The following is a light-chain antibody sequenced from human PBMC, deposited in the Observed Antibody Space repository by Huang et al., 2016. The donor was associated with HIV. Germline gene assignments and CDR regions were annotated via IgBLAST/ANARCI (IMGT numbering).Light chain of an antibody. J-gene: IGKJ4*01. CDR2: GAS. CDR1: QSVSSSY. Sequence: EIVLTQSPGTLSLSPGERATLSCRASQSVSSSYLGWYQQKPGQAPRLLIYGASSRATGVPDRLSGSGSGTDYTLTISRLGPEDFAVYYCQYYGNSPLTFGGGTKVEIK. CDR3: QYYGNSPLT. V-gene: IGKV3-20*01.